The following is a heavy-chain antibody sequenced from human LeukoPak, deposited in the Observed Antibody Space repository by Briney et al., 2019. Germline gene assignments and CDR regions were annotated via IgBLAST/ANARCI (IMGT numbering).Heavy chain of an antibody. V-gene: IGHV3-21*01. CDR2: ISSSSRFI. J-gene: IGHJ4*02. CDR1: GFTFSPYS. CDR3: ARDPGVPAAPLDY. D-gene: IGHD2-2*01. Sequence: KPGGSLRLSCAASGFTFSPYSMNWVRQAPGKGLEWVAYISSSSRFIYYADSVKGRFIISRDNANNSLHLQMNSLRVEDTAVYFCARDPGVPAAPLDYWGQATLVAVSS.